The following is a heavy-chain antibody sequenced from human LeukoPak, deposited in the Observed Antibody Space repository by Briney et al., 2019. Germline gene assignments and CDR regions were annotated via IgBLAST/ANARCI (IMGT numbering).Heavy chain of an antibody. CDR2: INHSGST. J-gene: IGHJ3*02. CDR1: GGSISSSSYY. V-gene: IGHV4-39*07. Sequence: SETLSLTCTVSGGSISSSSYYWSWIRQPPGKGLEWIGEINHSGSTNYNPSLKSRVTISVDTSKNQFSLKLSSVTAADTAVYYCARALGYCSGGSCYSHAFDIWGQGTMVTVSS. D-gene: IGHD2-15*01. CDR3: ARALGYCSGGSCYSHAFDI.